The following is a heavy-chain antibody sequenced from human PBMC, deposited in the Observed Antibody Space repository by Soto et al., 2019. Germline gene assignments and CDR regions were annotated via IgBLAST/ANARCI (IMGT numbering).Heavy chain of an antibody. CDR1: GFTFSSYG. Sequence: GGSLRLSCAASGFTFSSYGMHWVRQAPGKGLEWVAVISYDGSNKYYADSVKGRFTISRDNSKNTLYLQMNSLRAEDTAVYYCAKVQRRYCSGGSCWYGMDVWGQGTTVTVSS. CDR3: AKVQRRYCSGGSCWYGMDV. CDR2: ISYDGSNK. V-gene: IGHV3-30*18. J-gene: IGHJ6*02. D-gene: IGHD2-15*01.